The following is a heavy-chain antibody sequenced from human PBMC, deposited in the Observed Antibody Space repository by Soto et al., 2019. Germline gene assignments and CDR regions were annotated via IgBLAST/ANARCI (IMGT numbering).Heavy chain of an antibody. J-gene: IGHJ4*02. CDR1: GFTFSSSW. D-gene: IGHD1-26*01. Sequence: EVQLVESGGGLVQPGGSPRLSCAASGFTFSSSWMHWVRQAPGKGPVWVSRINSDGGGTGYADSVKGRFTISRDNAKNTLYLQMNSLRAEDTAVYYCAKDFDTTDYWGQGTLVTVSS. CDR3: AKDFDTTDY. V-gene: IGHV3-74*01. CDR2: INSDGGGT.